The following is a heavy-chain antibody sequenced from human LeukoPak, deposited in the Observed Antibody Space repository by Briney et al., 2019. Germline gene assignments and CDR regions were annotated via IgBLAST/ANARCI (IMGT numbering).Heavy chain of an antibody. Sequence: GGSLRLSCAISGITLSNYGMSWVRQPPGKGLEWVAGLSASGGSTNYADSVKGRFTISRDIPKNTLYLQMNSLRAEDTAVYFCAKRGVVIRVILVGFHKEAYYFDSWGQGALVTVSS. V-gene: IGHV3-23*01. CDR2: LSASGGST. D-gene: IGHD3-10*01. J-gene: IGHJ4*02. CDR1: GITLSNYG. CDR3: AKRGVVIRVILVGFHKEAYYFDS.